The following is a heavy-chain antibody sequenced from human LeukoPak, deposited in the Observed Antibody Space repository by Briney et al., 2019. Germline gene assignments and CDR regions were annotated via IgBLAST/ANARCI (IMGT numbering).Heavy chain of an antibody. CDR2: INPNSGGT. Sequence: ASVKVSCKASGYTFTGYYMHWVRQAPGQGLEWMVWINPNSGGTDYAQKFQGRVTMTRDTSISTAYMELRRLRSDDTAVYYCARDGGEYCGGGCYFADDYWGQGTLVTVSS. CDR3: ARDGGEYCGGGCYFADDY. J-gene: IGHJ4*02. CDR1: GYTFTGYY. D-gene: IGHD2-21*02. V-gene: IGHV1-2*02.